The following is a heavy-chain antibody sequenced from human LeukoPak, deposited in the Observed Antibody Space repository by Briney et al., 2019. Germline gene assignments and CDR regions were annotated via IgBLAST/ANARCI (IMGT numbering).Heavy chain of an antibody. D-gene: IGHD2-2*01. V-gene: IGHV3-7*01. CDR3: ARDCSTSCPNNWFDP. CDR2: IKQDGSEK. CDR1: GFTFSIYW. J-gene: IGHJ5*02. Sequence: GGSLRLSCAASGFTFSIYWMSWVRQAPGKGLEWVANIKQDGSEKYYVDSVKGRFTISRDNAKNSLYLQMNSLRAEDTAVYYCARDCSTSCPNNWFDPWGQGTLVTVSS.